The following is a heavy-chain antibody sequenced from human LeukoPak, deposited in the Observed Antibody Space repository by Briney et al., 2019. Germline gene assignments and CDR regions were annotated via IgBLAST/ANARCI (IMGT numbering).Heavy chain of an antibody. V-gene: IGHV3-15*01. J-gene: IGHJ3*02. D-gene: IGHD3-10*01. CDR1: GFIFSNAW. Sequence: GGSLRLSCAASGFIFSNAWMNWVRQAPGKGLECVGRIKSKSDGGTTEYAAPVKGRFSISRDDSKNTLYLQMNSLKTDDTAVYYCTFYTSGRFDIWGQGTMVTVSS. CDR3: TFYTSGRFDI. CDR2: IKSKSDGGTT.